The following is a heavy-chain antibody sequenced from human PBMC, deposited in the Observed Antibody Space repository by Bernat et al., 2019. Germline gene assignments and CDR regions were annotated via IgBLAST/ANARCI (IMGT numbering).Heavy chain of an antibody. CDR1: GGTFSSYA. D-gene: IGHD2-8*02. V-gene: IGHV1-69*01. CDR2: IIPIFGTA. J-gene: IGHJ5*02. CDR3: ARDNCTGGVCYQGSWFDP. Sequence: QVQLVQSGAEVKKPGSSVKVSCKASGGTFSSYAISWVRQAPGQGLEWMGGIIPIFGTANYAQKFQGRVTITADESTSTAYMELSSLRSEDTALYYCARDNCTGGVCYQGSWFDPWGQGTLVTVSS.